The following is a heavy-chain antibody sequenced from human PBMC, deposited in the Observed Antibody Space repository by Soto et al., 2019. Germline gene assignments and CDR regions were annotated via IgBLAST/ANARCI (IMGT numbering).Heavy chain of an antibody. CDR3: AIDVGDYYYYYMDV. D-gene: IGHD1-26*01. CDR1: GYTFTSYA. Sequence: QVQLVQSGAEVKKPGASVKVSCKASGYTFTSYAMHWVRQAPGQRLEWMGWINAGNGNTKYSQKFQGRVTITRDTSASTAYMELSSLRSEDTAVYYCAIDVGDYYYYYMDVWGKGTTVTVSS. V-gene: IGHV1-3*01. CDR2: INAGNGNT. J-gene: IGHJ6*03.